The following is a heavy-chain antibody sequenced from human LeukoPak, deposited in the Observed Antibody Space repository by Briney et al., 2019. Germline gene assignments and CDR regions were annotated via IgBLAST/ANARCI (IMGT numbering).Heavy chain of an antibody. CDR2: IKQDGSEK. CDR1: GFTFSSYW. J-gene: IGHJ4*02. Sequence: GGSLRLSCAASGFTFSSYWMSWVRQAPGKGLEWVANIKQDGSEKYYVDSVKGRFTISRDNAKNSLYLQMNSLRAEDTAVYYCARASTLPSMYYYDSSGYYYFDYWGQGTLATVSS. D-gene: IGHD3-22*01. CDR3: ARASTLPSMYYYDSSGYYYFDY. V-gene: IGHV3-7*01.